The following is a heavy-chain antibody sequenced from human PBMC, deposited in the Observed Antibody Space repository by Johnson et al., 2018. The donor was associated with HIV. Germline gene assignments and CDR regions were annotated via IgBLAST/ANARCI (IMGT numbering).Heavy chain of an antibody. CDR2: IYSGGRT. CDR1: GFTVSSNY. Sequence: MQLVESGGGLVKPGGSLRLSCAASGFTVSSNYMSWVRQAPGKGLEWVSVIYSGGRTYYADSVRGRFTISRDNSKNTLYLQMNSLRVEDTAVYYCARGPLLWRAFDIWGQGTTVTVSS. V-gene: IGHV3-66*02. CDR3: ARGPLLWRAFDI. D-gene: IGHD3-10*01. J-gene: IGHJ3*02.